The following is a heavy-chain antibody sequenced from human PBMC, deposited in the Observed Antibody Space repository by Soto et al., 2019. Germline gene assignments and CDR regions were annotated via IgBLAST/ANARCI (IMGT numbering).Heavy chain of an antibody. CDR1: GYTFTSYA. Sequence: QVQLVQSGAEVKKPGASVKVSCKASGYTFTSYAMHWVRQAPGQRLEWMGWINAGNGNTKYSQKFQGRVTITRDTSASTAYMELSSLRSEDTAVYYCARDLPTSGWHHFDYWGQGTLVTVSS. CDR3: ARDLPTSGWHHFDY. D-gene: IGHD6-19*01. J-gene: IGHJ4*02. V-gene: IGHV1-3*01. CDR2: INAGNGNT.